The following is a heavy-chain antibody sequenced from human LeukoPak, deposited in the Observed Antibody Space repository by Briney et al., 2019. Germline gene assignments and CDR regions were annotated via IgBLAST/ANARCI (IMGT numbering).Heavy chain of an antibody. D-gene: IGHD3-10*01. CDR2: ISGSGGST. CDR3: AKDVLGSEDY. J-gene: IGHJ4*02. CDR1: GFTFSSYA. V-gene: IGHV3-23*01. Sequence: GGSLRLSCAASGFTFSSYAMSWLRQVPGKWLEWVSAISGSGGSTYYADSVKGRFTISRDNSRNTLYLQMNSLRAEDTAVYYCAKDVLGSEDYWGQGTLVTVSS.